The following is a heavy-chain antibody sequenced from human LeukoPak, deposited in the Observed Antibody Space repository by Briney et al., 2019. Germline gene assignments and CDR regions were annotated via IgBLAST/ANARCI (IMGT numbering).Heavy chain of an antibody. CDR1: GFTFSSYG. V-gene: IGHV3-30*18. CDR3: AKGSLRLWFGDAFPIDAFDI. J-gene: IGHJ3*02. D-gene: IGHD3-10*01. Sequence: PGRSLRLSCAASGFTFSSYGMHWVRQAPGKGLEWVAVIAYDGTNKYYADSVKGRFTISRDNSKNTLHLQMNSLRAEDTAVYYCAKGSLRLWFGDAFPIDAFDIWGQGTMVTVSS. CDR2: IAYDGTNK.